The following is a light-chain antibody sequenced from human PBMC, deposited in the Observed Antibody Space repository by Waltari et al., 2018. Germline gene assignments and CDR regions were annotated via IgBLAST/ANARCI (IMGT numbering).Light chain of an antibody. CDR2: DAS. J-gene: IGKJ5*01. CDR1: RDIDSY. Sequence: DIQMTQSPSSLSTSLGDRVTITCRASRDIDSYLNWYQKKPGKAPKLLIYDASTLQRGVPPRFSGGGSGTDFTLTISGLQPEDVATYFCQQSYSTPLTFGQGTRLEIK. CDR3: QQSYSTPLT. V-gene: IGKV1-39*01.